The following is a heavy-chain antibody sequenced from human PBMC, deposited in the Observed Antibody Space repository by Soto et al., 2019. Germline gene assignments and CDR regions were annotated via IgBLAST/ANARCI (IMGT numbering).Heavy chain of an antibody. CDR3: ARESGENWTYEAH. Sequence: QVQQLESGPGLVKPWDTLSLTCTVSGAYISDFSWSWIRQPVGKGLEWIGRITVNGNTQYNPSFRSRVTMSMDTSRNQFSLNLQSATAADTALYYCARESGENWTYEAHWGQGTLVTVSS. CDR2: ITVNGNT. D-gene: IGHD1-7*01. J-gene: IGHJ1*01. CDR1: GAYISDFS. V-gene: IGHV4-4*07.